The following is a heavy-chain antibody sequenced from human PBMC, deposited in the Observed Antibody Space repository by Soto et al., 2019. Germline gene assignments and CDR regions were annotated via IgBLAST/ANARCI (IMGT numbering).Heavy chain of an antibody. V-gene: IGHV2-5*02. CDR1: GFSLTTSGVG. D-gene: IGHD1-26*01. CDR3: VHRRSGSYHCFDS. Sequence: QITLKESGPTLVKSTQTLTLTCTFSGFSLTTSGVGVGWIRQPPGKALEWLALIYWDDDKRYSPSLKSRLPXTXHXXKNQVVLTMTNLDPVDTATHYCVHRRSGSYHCFDSWGQGTLVPVSS. J-gene: IGHJ4*02. CDR2: IYWDDDK.